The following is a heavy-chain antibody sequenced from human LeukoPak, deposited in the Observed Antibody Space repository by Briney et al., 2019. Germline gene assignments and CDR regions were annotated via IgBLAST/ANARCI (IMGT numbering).Heavy chain of an antibody. CDR1: GFTFKSYA. J-gene: IGHJ3*02. Sequence: GGSLRLSCAASGFTFKSYAMSWVRQAPGKGLEWVSAISDSGGSTFYADSVKGRSTISRDNSKNTLYLEMNSLRAEDTAVYYCARDRGFPDAFDIWGQGTMVTVSS. V-gene: IGHV3-23*01. CDR3: ARDRGFPDAFDI. CDR2: ISDSGGST.